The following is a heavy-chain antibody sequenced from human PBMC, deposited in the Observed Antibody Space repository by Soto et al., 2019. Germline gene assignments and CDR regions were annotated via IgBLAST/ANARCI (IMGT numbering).Heavy chain of an antibody. CDR2: ISGTGGAA. CDR3: AKPEEVVRGFDF. CDR1: GFTFGHFA. J-gene: IGHJ4*02. D-gene: IGHD3-10*01. Sequence: GGSLRLSCAASGFTFGHFAMSWVRQAPGKGLEWVAAISGTGGAAYYADSVKGRFTISRDNSRNTLFLQMNSLRVDDTAIYYCAKPEEVVRGFDFWGRGTLVTVSS. V-gene: IGHV3-23*01.